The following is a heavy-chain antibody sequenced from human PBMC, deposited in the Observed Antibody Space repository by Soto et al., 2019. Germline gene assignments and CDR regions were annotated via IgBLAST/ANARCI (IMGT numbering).Heavy chain of an antibody. D-gene: IGHD3-16*01. Sequence: PGGSLRLSCAASGLTFSDSWMNWVRQVPGKGLEWVANIKPDGSEKYYVESVKGRFTISRDNARKSLYLQMNGLRAEDTAVYYCAKQRGMWDYVLRYYFDYWGQGTLVTVSS. CDR1: GLTFSDSW. CDR3: AKQRGMWDYVLRYYFDY. J-gene: IGHJ4*02. CDR2: IKPDGSEK. V-gene: IGHV3-7*02.